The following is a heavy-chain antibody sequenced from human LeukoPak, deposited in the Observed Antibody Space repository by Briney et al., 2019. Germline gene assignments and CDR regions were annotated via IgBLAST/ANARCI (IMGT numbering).Heavy chain of an antibody. CDR1: GFTFSSYA. J-gene: IGHJ4*02. CDR3: AKDLYYYGSGSYFPFDY. Sequence: GGSLRLSCAASGFTFSSYAMSRVRQAPGKGLEWVSAISGSGGSTYYADSVKGRFTISRDNSKNTLYLQMNSLRAEDTAVYYCAKDLYYYGSGSYFPFDYWGQGTLVTVSS. D-gene: IGHD3-10*01. CDR2: ISGSGGST. V-gene: IGHV3-23*01.